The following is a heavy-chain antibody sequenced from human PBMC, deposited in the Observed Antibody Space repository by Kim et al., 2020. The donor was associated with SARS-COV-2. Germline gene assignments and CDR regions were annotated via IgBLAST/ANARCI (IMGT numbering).Heavy chain of an antibody. D-gene: IGHD4-4*01. Sequence: ASVKVSCKASGYTFTSYAMHWVRQAPGQRLEWMGWINAGNGNTKYSQKFQGRVAITRDTSASTAYMELSSLRSEDTAVYYCARDHTVTTLYDYYYYGMDVWGQGTTVTVSS. V-gene: IGHV1-3*01. CDR1: GYTFTSYA. CDR3: ARDHTVTTLYDYYYYGMDV. J-gene: IGHJ6*02. CDR2: INAGNGNT.